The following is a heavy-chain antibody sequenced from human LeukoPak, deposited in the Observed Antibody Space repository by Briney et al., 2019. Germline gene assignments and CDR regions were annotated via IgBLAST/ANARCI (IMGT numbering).Heavy chain of an antibody. J-gene: IGHJ4*02. CDR3: ARDEPTVTTGPPVGS. CDR2: INGDGSTS. D-gene: IGHD4-17*01. V-gene: IGHV3-74*01. Sequence: GGSLRLSCVASGFTFYSYWMHWVRQAPGKGLVWFSCINGDGSTSNYADSVKGRFTISRDKAKNTLYLQMHSLRAEDTAVYYCARDEPTVTTGPPVGSWGQGTLVTVSS. CDR1: GFTFYSYW.